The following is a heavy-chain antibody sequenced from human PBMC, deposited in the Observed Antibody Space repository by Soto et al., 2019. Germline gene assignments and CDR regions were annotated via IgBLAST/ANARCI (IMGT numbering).Heavy chain of an antibody. J-gene: IGHJ4*02. CDR1: GFTFSSYS. D-gene: IGHD6-19*01. V-gene: IGHV3-48*02. CDR3: ARDPHSSGWPGSFDY. CDR2: ISSSSSTL. Sequence: EVQLVESGGGLVQPGGSLRLSCAASGFTFSSYSMNWVRQAPGKGLEWVSYISSSSSTLYYADSVKGRFTISRDNAKNSLYLQMNSLRDEDTAVYYCARDPHSSGWPGSFDYWGQGTLVTVSS.